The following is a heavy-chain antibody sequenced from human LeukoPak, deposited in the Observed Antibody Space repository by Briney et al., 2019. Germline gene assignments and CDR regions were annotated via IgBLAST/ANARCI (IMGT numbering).Heavy chain of an antibody. CDR2: ISGSGGST. J-gene: IGHJ4*02. CDR3: AKDSIVLMVYAVSQHFDY. CDR1: GFTFSSYA. Sequence: GGSLRLSCAASGFTFSSYAMSWVRQAPGKGLEWVSAISGSGGSTYYADSVKGRFTISRGNSKNTLYLQMNSLRAEDTAVYYCAKDSIVLMVYAVSQHFDYWGQGTLVAVSS. V-gene: IGHV3-23*01. D-gene: IGHD2-8*01.